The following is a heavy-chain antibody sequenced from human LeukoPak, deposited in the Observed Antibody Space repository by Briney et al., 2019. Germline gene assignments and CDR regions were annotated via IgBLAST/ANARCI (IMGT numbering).Heavy chain of an antibody. CDR3: SRHAYPYYFDY. V-gene: IGHV4-39*01. CDR2: IYYNGIA. CDR1: GDSINSHIYY. Sequence: SETLSLTCSVSGDSINSHIYYWGWVRQPPGKGLEWIGSIYYNGIAYYYPSFESRVTISVDTSKNQFSLIVNSATAADTAVYYCSRHAYPYYFDYWGQGILVTASS. J-gene: IGHJ4*02. D-gene: IGHD2-2*01.